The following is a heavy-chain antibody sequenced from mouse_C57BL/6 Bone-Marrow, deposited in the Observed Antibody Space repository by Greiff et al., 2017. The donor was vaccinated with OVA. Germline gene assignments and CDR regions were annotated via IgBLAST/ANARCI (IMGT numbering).Heavy chain of an antibody. CDR2: ISSGGSYT. J-gene: IGHJ2*01. Sequence: EVKLQESGGDLVKPGGSLKLSCAASGFTFSSYGMSWVRQTPDKRLEWVATISSGGSYTYYPDSVKGRFTISRDNAKNTLYLQMSSLKSEDTAMYYCARGSSYDYWGQGTTLIVSS. D-gene: IGHD1-1*01. CDR1: GFTFSSYG. CDR3: ARGSSYDY. V-gene: IGHV5-6*01.